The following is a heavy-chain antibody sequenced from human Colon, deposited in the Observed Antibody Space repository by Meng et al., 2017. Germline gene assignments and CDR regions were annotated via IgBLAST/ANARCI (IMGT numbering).Heavy chain of an antibody. J-gene: IGHJ5*02. CDR1: GFIFSDYY. CDR2: ISQSGTTK. V-gene: IGHV3-11*01. CDR3: ARDLGAP. Sequence: QVQLVESGGELVRPGGSLRLSCAASGFIFSDYYMSWIRQAPGKGLQWVSYISQSGTTKYYTDAVRGRFTVSRDNAKNSLFLQMNSLRPDDTAIYYCARDLGAPWGQGTLVTVSS. D-gene: IGHD3-16*01.